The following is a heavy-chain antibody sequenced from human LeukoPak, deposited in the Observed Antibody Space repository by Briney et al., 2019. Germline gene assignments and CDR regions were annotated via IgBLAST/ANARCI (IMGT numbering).Heavy chain of an antibody. CDR3: ARDLVQWALNNWFDP. Sequence: ASVTVSCKASGYTFTDYYMHWVRQAPGQGLEWMGWINPNSGGTNYAQKFQGRVTMTRDTSISTAYMELSRLRSDDTALYYCARDLVQWALNNWFDPWGQGTLVTVSS. CDR2: INPNSGGT. J-gene: IGHJ5*02. CDR1: GYTFTDYY. D-gene: IGHD1-26*01. V-gene: IGHV1-2*02.